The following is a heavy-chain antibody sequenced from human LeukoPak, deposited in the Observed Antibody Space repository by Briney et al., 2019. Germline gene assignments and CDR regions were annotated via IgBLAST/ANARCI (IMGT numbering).Heavy chain of an antibody. CDR2: IYHSGST. CDR1: GGSISSGGYS. V-gene: IGHV4-30-2*01. CDR3: AGGDCSSTSCFGY. J-gene: IGHJ4*02. D-gene: IGHD2-2*01. Sequence: SQTLSPTCAVSGGSISSGGYSWSWIRQPPGKGLEWIGYIYHSGSTYYNPSLKSRVTISVDRSKNQFSLKLSSVTAADTAVYYCAGGDCSSTSCFGYWGQGTLVTVSS.